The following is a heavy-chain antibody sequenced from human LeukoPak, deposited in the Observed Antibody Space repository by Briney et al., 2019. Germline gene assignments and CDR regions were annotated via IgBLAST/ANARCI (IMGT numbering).Heavy chain of an antibody. CDR1: GGSIRSSSYY. D-gene: IGHD1-26*01. CDR2: IYYSGST. CDR3: ARAIEVGAMTPFDY. Sequence: PSETLSLACTVSGGSIRSSSYYWGWVRQPPGKGLEWIASIYYSGSTYYNPSLKSRVTISVDTSKNQFSLKLSSVTAADTAVYYCARAIEVGAMTPFDYWGQGTLVTVSS. V-gene: IGHV4-39*07. J-gene: IGHJ4*02.